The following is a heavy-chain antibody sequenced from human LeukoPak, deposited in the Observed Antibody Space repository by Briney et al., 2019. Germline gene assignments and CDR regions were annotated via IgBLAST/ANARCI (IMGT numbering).Heavy chain of an antibody. Sequence: PSETLSLTCTVSGGSISSYYWSWIRQPAGKGLEWIGRIYTSGSTNYNPSLKSRVTISVDTSKNQFSLKLSSVTAADRAVYYCARHVGYCSSTSCYPDWFDPWGQGTLVTVSS. CDR1: GGSISSYY. J-gene: IGHJ5*02. CDR2: IYTSGST. D-gene: IGHD2-2*01. V-gene: IGHV4-4*07. CDR3: ARHVGYCSSTSCYPDWFDP.